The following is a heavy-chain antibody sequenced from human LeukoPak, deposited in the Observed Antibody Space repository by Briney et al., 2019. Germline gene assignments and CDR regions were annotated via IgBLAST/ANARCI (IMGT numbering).Heavy chain of an antibody. Sequence: GGSLRLSCAASGFTFSSYAMHWVRQAPGKGLEWVAVISYDGSNKYYADSVKGRFTISRDNSKNTLYLQMNSLRPEDTAVYFCARVLGCTNGVCHDAFDIWGQGTVVTASS. V-gene: IGHV3-30*04. D-gene: IGHD2-8*01. CDR3: ARVLGCTNGVCHDAFDI. CDR2: ISYDGSNK. J-gene: IGHJ3*02. CDR1: GFTFSSYA.